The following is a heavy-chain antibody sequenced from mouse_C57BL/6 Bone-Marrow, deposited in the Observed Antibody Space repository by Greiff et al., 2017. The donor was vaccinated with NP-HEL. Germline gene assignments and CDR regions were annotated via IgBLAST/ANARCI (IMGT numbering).Heavy chain of an antibody. CDR1: GYTFTSYW. Sequence: VQLQQPGAELVKPGASVKMSCKASGYTFTSYWITWVKQRPGQGLEWIGDIYPGSGSTNYNEKFKSKATLTVDTSSSTAYMQLSSLTSEDSAVYYCARRHGSSYGFAYWGQGTLVTVSA. CDR2: IYPGSGST. J-gene: IGHJ3*01. CDR3: ARRHGSSYGFAY. V-gene: IGHV1-55*01. D-gene: IGHD1-1*01.